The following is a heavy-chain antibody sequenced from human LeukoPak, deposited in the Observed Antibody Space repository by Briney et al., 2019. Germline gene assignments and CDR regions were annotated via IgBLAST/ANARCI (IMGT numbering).Heavy chain of an antibody. CDR1: GFTFSSYG. CDR2: ISDSGSST. J-gene: IGHJ6*03. D-gene: IGHD3-16*01. V-gene: IGHV3-23*01. Sequence: GGSLRLSCAASGFTFSSYGIHWVRQAPGKGLEWVSGISDSGSSTNYADSVKGRFTISRDNSKNTLFLQMNSLRAEDTAIYYCAKDGGPNYYYYYMDVWGKGTTVTISS. CDR3: AKDGGPNYYYYYMDV.